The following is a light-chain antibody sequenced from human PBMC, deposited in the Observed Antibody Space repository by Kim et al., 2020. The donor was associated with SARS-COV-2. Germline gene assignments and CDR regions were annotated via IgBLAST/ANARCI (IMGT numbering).Light chain of an antibody. Sequence: PRERATLSCRASQSVSSNYLAWYQQKPGQAPRLLIYAASSRATGIPDRFSGSGSGTDFTLTISRLEPEDFAVYYCQQYGSSPQTFGGGTKVDIK. CDR3: QQYGSSPQT. CDR1: QSVSSNY. CDR2: AAS. J-gene: IGKJ4*01. V-gene: IGKV3-20*01.